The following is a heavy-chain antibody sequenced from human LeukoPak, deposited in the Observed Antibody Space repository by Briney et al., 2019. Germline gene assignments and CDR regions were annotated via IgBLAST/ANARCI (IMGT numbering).Heavy chain of an antibody. J-gene: IGHJ4*02. CDR2: IRQDGNEK. V-gene: IGHV3-7*03. Sequence: GGSLRLSCAASGFTFSDYWMQWVRQAPGKGLEWVANIRQDGNEKYYVDSVKGRFTIFRDNAKNSLYLQMNSLRVEDTAAYYCARRYFDHWGQGPLVPSPQ. CDR1: GFTFSDYW. CDR3: ARRYFDH.